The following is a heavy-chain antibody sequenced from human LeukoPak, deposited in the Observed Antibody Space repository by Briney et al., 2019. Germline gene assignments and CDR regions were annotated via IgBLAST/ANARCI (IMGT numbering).Heavy chain of an antibody. CDR3: AKDMVTNYYDSSGLFDY. Sequence: GGSLRLSCAASGFTFSSYGMHWVRQAPGKGLEWVAFIRYDGSNKYYADSVKGRFTISRDNAKNSLYLQMNSLRAEDTALYYCAKDMVTNYYDSSGLFDYWGQGTLVTVSS. V-gene: IGHV3-30*02. CDR2: IRYDGSNK. D-gene: IGHD3-22*01. CDR1: GFTFSSYG. J-gene: IGHJ4*02.